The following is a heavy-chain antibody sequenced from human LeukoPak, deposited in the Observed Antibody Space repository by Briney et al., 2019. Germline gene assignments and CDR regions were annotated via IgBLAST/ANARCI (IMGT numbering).Heavy chain of an antibody. CDR3: ARTYYYDSSGYYSGGLYFDY. CDR2: IYSGGST. CDR1: GFTVSSNY. D-gene: IGHD3-22*01. Sequence: PGGSLRLSCAASGFTVSSNYMSWVRQAPGKGLEWVSVIYSGGSTYYADSVKGRFTISRDNSKNTLYLQMNSLRAEDTAVYYCARTYYYDSSGYYSGGLYFDYWGQGTLVTVSS. J-gene: IGHJ4*02. V-gene: IGHV3-53*01.